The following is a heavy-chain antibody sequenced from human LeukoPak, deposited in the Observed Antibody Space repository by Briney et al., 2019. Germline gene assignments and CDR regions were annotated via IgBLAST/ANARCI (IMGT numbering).Heavy chain of an antibody. J-gene: IGHJ6*02. CDR3: ARAPTTIVYYYYGMDV. V-gene: IGHV1-8*01. CDR2: MNPNSGNT. CDR1: GYTFASYD. Sequence: ASVKVSCKASGYTFASYDINWVRQATGQGLEWMGWMNPNSGNTGYAQKFQGRVTMTRNTSISTAYMELSSLRSEDTAVYYCARAPTTIVYYYYGMDVWGQGATVTVSS. D-gene: IGHD2-15*01.